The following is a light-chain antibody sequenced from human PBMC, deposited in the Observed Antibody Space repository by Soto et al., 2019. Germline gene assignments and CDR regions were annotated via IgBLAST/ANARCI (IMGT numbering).Light chain of an antibody. J-gene: IGKJ1*01. CDR1: QTISSW. Sequence: IQMPQSPSTLSGSVGNRVTITFRASQTISSWLAWYQQKPGKAPKLLIYKASTLKSGVPSRFSGSGSGTEFTLTISSLQPDDFATYYCQHYNSYSEAFGQGTKVDIK. V-gene: IGKV1-5*03. CDR2: KAS. CDR3: QHYNSYSEA.